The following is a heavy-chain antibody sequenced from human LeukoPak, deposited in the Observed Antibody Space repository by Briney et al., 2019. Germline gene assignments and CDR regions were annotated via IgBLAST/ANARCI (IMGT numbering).Heavy chain of an antibody. D-gene: IGHD6-6*01. CDR1: GGSISSSSYY. Sequence: RSSETLSLTCTVSGGSISSSSYYWGWIRQPPGKGLEWIGSIYYSGSTYYNPSLKSRDTISVDTSKNQFSLKLSSVTAADTAVYYCARVRYSSWSSYNSYYYYMDVWGKETRLSV. CDR2: IYYSGST. CDR3: ARVRYSSWSSYNSYYYYMDV. J-gene: IGHJ6*03. V-gene: IGHV4-39*07.